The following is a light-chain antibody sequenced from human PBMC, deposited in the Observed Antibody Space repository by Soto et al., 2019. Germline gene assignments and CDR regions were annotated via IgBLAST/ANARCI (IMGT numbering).Light chain of an antibody. CDR3: VAYRDPGTYV. V-gene: IGLV2-14*03. Sequence: QSSLAQPASVSGSPGQSISISCTGPTGDFNDFDSVSWYQHRPGEAPELKILDFTYRPSGVSERFSGSRSGSAASLTISGLQAVDEAEYYCVAYRDPGTYVFGPGTKLTVL. CDR2: DFT. J-gene: IGLJ1*01. CDR1: TGDFNDFDS.